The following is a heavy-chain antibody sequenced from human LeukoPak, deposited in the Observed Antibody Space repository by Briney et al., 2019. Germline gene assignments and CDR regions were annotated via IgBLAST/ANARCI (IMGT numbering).Heavy chain of an antibody. Sequence: ASVTVSFTASGYTFTIYDINWVRQATGQGLEWMGWMNPNSGNTGYAQKFQGRVTMTRNTSISTAYMELSSLRSEDTAVYYCARDPGGSSGYYYSINYYYYYGMDVWGQGTTVTVSS. V-gene: IGHV1-8*01. D-gene: IGHD3-22*01. J-gene: IGHJ6*02. CDR3: ARDPGGSSGYYYSINYYYYYGMDV. CDR1: GYTFTIYD. CDR2: MNPNSGNT.